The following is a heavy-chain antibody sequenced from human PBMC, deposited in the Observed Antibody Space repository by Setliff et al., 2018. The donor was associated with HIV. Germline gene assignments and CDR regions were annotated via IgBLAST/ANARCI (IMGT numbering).Heavy chain of an antibody. CDR1: GFTFSSYA. Sequence: GGSLRLSCAASGFTFSSYAMHWARQAPGKGLEWVAVILYDGRYKYYADSVKGRFTISRDNSKNTLYLQMNSLRGEDTAVYYCVRDTTSGWMLTNWGQGTLVTVSS. CDR3: VRDTTSGWMLTN. D-gene: IGHD6-25*01. CDR2: ILYDGRYK. V-gene: IGHV3-30*04. J-gene: IGHJ4*02.